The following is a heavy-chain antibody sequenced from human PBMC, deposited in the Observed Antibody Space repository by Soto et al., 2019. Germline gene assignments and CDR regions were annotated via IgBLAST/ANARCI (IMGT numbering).Heavy chain of an antibody. V-gene: IGHV3-33*01. CDR3: ARDGYYVSSGYYSPPDY. CDR2: IWYDGSNK. D-gene: IGHD3-22*01. CDR1: GFTFSSYG. J-gene: IGHJ4*02. Sequence: PGGSLRLSCAASGFTFSSYGMHWVRQAPGKGLEWVAVIWYDGSNKYYADSVKGRFTISRDNSKNTLYLQTNSLRAEDTAVYYCARDGYYVSSGYYSPPDYWGQGTLVTVSS.